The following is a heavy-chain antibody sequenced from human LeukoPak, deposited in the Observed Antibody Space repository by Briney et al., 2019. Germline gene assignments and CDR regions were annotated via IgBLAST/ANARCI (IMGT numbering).Heavy chain of an antibody. CDR1: GFIFGDYA. V-gene: IGHV3-9*01. Sequence: GGSLRLSCAASGFIFGDYAIHWVRQGPGKGLEWVSGITGNSARVGYADSVKGRFTIFRDDAKNSLYLQMNSLRPEDTALYFCAKGEGYCSSSSCVFDYWGQGTLVAVSS. CDR2: ITGNSARV. D-gene: IGHD2-2*01. CDR3: AKGEGYCSSSSCVFDY. J-gene: IGHJ4*02.